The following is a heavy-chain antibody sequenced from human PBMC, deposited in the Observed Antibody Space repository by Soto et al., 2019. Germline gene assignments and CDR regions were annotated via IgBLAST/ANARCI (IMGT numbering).Heavy chain of an antibody. CDR1: GFTFSNSA. V-gene: IGHV3-23*01. Sequence: EVQLLEAGGALAQPGGSLRLSCTASGFTFSNSAMSWVRQAPGKGLEWVSIISASGRSTYHAASVKGRFTISRDNSKATVYLQMTRLRAEDTAIYYGAKDGQWLVVHLESWGQGTLVTVSA. CDR2: ISASGRST. CDR3: AKDGQWLVVHLES. D-gene: IGHD6-19*01. J-gene: IGHJ4*02.